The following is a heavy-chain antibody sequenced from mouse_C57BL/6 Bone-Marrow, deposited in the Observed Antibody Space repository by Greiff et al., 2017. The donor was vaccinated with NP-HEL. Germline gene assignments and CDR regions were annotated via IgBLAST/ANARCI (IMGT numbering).Heavy chain of an antibody. Sequence: EVKLMESGGGLVKPGGSLKLSCAASGFTFSDYGMHWVRQAPEKGLEWVAYISSGSSTIYYADTVKGRFTISRDNAKNTLFLQMTSLRSEDTAMYYCAAGSSYVRGYWGQGTTLTVSS. D-gene: IGHD1-1*01. CDR1: GFTFSDYG. CDR3: AAGSSYVRGY. V-gene: IGHV5-17*01. J-gene: IGHJ2*01. CDR2: ISSGSSTI.